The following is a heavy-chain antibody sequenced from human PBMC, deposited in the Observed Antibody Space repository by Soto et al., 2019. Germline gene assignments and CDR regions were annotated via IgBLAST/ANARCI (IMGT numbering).Heavy chain of an antibody. D-gene: IGHD1-1*01. CDR1: GYSFTSYW. Sequence: GESLKISCKGSGYSFTSYWIGWVRQMPGKGLEWMGIIYPGDSDTRYSPSFQGQVTISADKSISTAYLQWSSLKASDTAMSYFARHYPPPERRGNPFDYWGQGTLVTVSS. V-gene: IGHV5-51*01. CDR2: IYPGDSDT. J-gene: IGHJ4*02. CDR3: ARHYPPPERRGNPFDY.